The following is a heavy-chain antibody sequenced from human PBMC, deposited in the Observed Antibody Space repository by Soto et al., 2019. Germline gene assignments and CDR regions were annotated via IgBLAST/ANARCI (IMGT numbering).Heavy chain of an antibody. CDR3: ARGGYSYGYKGLPSDY. V-gene: IGHV4-34*01. CDR1: GGSFSGYY. Sequence: SETLSLTCAVYGGSFSGYYWSWIRQPPGKGLEWIGEINHSGSTNYNPSLKSRVTISVDTSKNQFSLKLSSVTAADTAVYYCARGGYSYGYKGLPSDYWGQGTLVTVSS. CDR2: INHSGST. D-gene: IGHD5-18*01. J-gene: IGHJ4*02.